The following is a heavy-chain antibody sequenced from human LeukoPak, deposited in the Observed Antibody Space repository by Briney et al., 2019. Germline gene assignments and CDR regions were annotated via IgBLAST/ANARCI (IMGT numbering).Heavy chain of an antibody. CDR2: IYTSGST. D-gene: IGHD6-19*01. V-gene: IGHV4-4*07. J-gene: IGHJ4*02. CDR3: ARDAKQWLSYFDY. CDR1: GGSISSYY. Sequence: SETLSLTCTASGGSISSYYWSWIRQPAGKGLEWIGGIYTSGSTNYNPSLKSRVTISVDKSKNQFSLKLSSVTAADTAVYYCARDAKQWLSYFDYWGQGTLVTVSS.